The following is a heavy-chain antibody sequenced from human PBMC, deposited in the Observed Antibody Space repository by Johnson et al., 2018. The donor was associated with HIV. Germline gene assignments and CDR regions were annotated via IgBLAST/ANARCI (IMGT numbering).Heavy chain of an antibody. CDR2: ISYDGSNK. V-gene: IGHV3-30*03. D-gene: IGHD2-21*01. J-gene: IGHJ3*02. CDR1: GFTFSSYD. CDR3: ARDGYSGGFDI. Sequence: QMLLVESGGGVVQPGRSLRLSCGASGFTFSSYDMHWVRQAPGKGLEWVAVISYDGSNKYYADSVKGRFTISRDNSKNTLYLQMNSLRAEDTAVYYCARDGYSGGFDIWGQGTMVTVSS.